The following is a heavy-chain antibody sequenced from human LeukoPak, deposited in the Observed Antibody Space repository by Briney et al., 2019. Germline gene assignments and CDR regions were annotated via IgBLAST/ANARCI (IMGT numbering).Heavy chain of an antibody. CDR2: IKQDGSEK. D-gene: IGHD6-6*01. Sequence: GGSLRLSCAASGFTFSSYWMSWVRQAPGKGVEWVANIKQDGSEKYYVDSVKGRFTISRDNAKNSLYLQMNSLRAEDTAVYYCARGRIAARGHDAFDIWGQGTMVTVSS. CDR1: GFTFSSYW. V-gene: IGHV3-7*01. CDR3: ARGRIAARGHDAFDI. J-gene: IGHJ3*02.